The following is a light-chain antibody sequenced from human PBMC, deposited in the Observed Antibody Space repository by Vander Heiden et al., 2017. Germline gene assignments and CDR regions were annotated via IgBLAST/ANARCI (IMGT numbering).Light chain of an antibody. CDR3: QESFISPFP. Sequence: IQMTQSPPSLSASVGDRVTITCRASQSISSFLNWYQQKPGKAPKLLIYAASSLQSGVPARFSGSGSGTDFTLTINSLQPEDFATYYCQESFISPFPFGPGTKVDIK. V-gene: IGKV1-39*01. J-gene: IGKJ3*01. CDR1: QSISSF. CDR2: AAS.